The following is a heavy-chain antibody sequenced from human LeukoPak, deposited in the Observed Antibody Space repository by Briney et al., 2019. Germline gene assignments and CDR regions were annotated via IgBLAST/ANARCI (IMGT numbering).Heavy chain of an antibody. Sequence: SETLSLTCAVYGGSFSGYYWSWIRQPPGKGLEWIGENNHSGSTNYNPSLKSRVTISVDTSRNQFSLKLSSVTAADTAVYYCAREVQQLVRWFDPWGQGTLVTVSS. CDR1: GGSFSGYY. D-gene: IGHD6-13*01. J-gene: IGHJ5*02. CDR2: NNHSGST. V-gene: IGHV4-34*01. CDR3: AREVQQLVRWFDP.